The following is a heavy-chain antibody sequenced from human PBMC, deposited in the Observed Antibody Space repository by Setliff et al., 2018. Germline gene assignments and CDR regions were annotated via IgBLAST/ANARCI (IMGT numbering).Heavy chain of an antibody. CDR1: GGSISGASIRSYY. J-gene: IGHJ3*02. CDR2: VYYSGTT. V-gene: IGHV4-61*01. Sequence: ASETLSLTCTVPGGSISGASIRSYYWSWIRQPPGKGLEFIGYVYYSGTTNYDPSLKSRVTISVDTSKNQFSLKLSSVTAADTAVYYCARDGGYNFWSGGIGAFDIWGQGTMVTVSS. CDR3: ARDGGYNFWSGGIGAFDI. D-gene: IGHD3-3*01.